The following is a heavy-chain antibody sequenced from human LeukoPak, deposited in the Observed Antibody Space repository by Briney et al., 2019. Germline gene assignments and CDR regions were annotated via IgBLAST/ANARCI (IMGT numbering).Heavy chain of an antibody. D-gene: IGHD3-9*01. CDR3: AKDLVG. Sequence: PGGSLRLACAAAGFTFSSDSISWVRQAPGKGLEWVSAISGSGGSTYYADSGKGRFTIPRDNSNNTVYLQMNTLRAEEKAVYYCAKDLVGWGPGTLVTVSS. CDR2: ISGSGGST. V-gene: IGHV3-23*01. CDR1: GFTFSSDS. J-gene: IGHJ4*02.